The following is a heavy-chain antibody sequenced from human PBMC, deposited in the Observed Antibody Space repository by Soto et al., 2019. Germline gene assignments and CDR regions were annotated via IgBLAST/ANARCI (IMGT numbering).Heavy chain of an antibody. J-gene: IGHJ3*02. CDR1: GFTFDNYA. D-gene: IGHD3-22*01. CDR2: INSNSASI. V-gene: IGHV3-20*04. CDR3: ARDYDSSGYYYVGAFDI. Sequence: GGSLRLSCTVSGFTFDNYAMSWVRQAPGKGLEWISCINSNSASIGYADSVKGRFTISRDNAKNSLYLQMNSLRDEDTAVYYCARDYDSSGYYYVGAFDIWGQGTMVTVSS.